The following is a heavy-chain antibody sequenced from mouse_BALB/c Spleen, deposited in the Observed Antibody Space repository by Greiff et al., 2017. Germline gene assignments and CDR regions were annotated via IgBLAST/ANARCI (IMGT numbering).Heavy chain of an antibody. V-gene: IGHV1-54*03. CDR2: INPGSGGT. J-gene: IGHJ4*01. D-gene: IGHD2-13*01. CDR1: GYAFTNYL. CDR3: ARGLAYYGEAYAMDY. Sequence: VKLQESGAELVRPGTSVKVSCKASGYAFTNYLIEWVKQRPGQGLEWIGVINPGSGGTNYNEKFKGKATLTADKSSSTAYMQLSSLTSDDSAVYFCARGLAYYGEAYAMDYWGQGTSVTVSA.